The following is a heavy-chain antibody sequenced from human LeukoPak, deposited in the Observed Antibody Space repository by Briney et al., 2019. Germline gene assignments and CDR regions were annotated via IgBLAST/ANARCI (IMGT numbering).Heavy chain of an antibody. CDR3: ARHGLYSGHEWDY. D-gene: IGHD5-12*01. CDR1: GYTFTSYD. J-gene: IGHJ4*02. Sequence: ASVRVSCKTSGYTFTSYDISWVRQAPGQGLEWMGWINSYNGYTNYTRKLQGRVTITTDTSTRTVSMELRSLRSDDTAMYYCARHGLYSGHEWDYWGQGTLVTVSS. CDR2: INSYNGYT. V-gene: IGHV1-18*04.